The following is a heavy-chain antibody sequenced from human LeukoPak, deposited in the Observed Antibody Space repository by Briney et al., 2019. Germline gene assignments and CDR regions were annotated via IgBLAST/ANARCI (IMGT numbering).Heavy chain of an antibody. CDR1: GFTFSSYS. CDR2: ISSSSSSTM. CDR3: ARHGSGYGQVDY. J-gene: IGHJ4*02. D-gene: IGHD3-16*01. Sequence: PGGSLRLSCAASGFTFSSYSMNWVRQAPGKGLEWVSYISSSSSSTMHYADSVKGRFTISRDNAKNSLYLQMNSLRDEDTAVYYCARHGSGYGQVDYWGQGTQVTVSS. V-gene: IGHV3-48*02.